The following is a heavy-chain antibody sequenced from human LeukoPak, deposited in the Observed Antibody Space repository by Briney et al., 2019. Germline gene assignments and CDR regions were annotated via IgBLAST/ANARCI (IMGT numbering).Heavy chain of an antibody. CDR3: ARDNYYDSSGYYVGAFDI. J-gene: IGHJ3*02. D-gene: IGHD3-22*01. Sequence: SETLSLTCTVSGGSISSYYWSWIRQPPGKGLEWIGYICYSGSTNYNPSLKSRVTISVDTSKNQFSLKLSSVTAADTAVYYCARDNYYDSSGYYVGAFDIWGQGTMVTVSS. CDR2: ICYSGST. CDR1: GGSISSYY. V-gene: IGHV4-59*01.